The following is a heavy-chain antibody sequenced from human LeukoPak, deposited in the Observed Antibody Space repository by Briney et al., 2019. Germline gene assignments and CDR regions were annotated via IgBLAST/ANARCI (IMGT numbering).Heavy chain of an antibody. CDR3: AMDLPNCSVCSCYARWFDP. Sequence: ASVKVSCKSSGSTFTGYYLHWVRQPPAPGLEWMGWINLNSGGTNYAQNFQGRVTITRDTSIRTAYMDLSWLRSAETAVYCFAMDLPNCSVCSCYARWFDPWGQGTLVTVSS. CDR2: INLNSGGT. CDR1: GSTFTGYY. V-gene: IGHV1-2*02. J-gene: IGHJ5*02. D-gene: IGHD2-15*01.